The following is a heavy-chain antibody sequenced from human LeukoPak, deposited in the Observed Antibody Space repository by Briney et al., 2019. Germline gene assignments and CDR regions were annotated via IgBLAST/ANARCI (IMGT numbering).Heavy chain of an antibody. CDR1: GGSISSYC. CDR2: IYTSGST. CDR3: ATSYDAKTAPYDL. D-gene: IGHD3-3*01. J-gene: IGHJ5*02. V-gene: IGHV4-4*09. Sequence: SETLSLTCTVSGGSISSYCWSRVRQPPGKGLEWIGYIYTSGSTGYNPSLKSRVTMSVDTSKNQLSMELRFLTAADTAVYFCATSYDAKTAPYDLWGQGTLVTVSS.